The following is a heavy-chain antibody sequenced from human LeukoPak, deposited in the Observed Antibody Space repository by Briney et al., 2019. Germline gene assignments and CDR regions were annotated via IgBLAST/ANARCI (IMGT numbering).Heavy chain of an antibody. V-gene: IGHV1-2*02. D-gene: IGHD3-10*01. CDR2: INPNSGGT. Sequence: ASVKVSCKASGYTFTGYYMHWVRQAPGQGLEWMGWINPNSGGTNYAQKFQGRVTMTRDTSISTAYMELSSLRSEDTAVYYCARAGRIYYGSGSYGKRGRHFDYWGQGTLVTVSS. CDR1: GYTFTGYY. CDR3: ARAGRIYYGSGSYGKRGRHFDY. J-gene: IGHJ4*02.